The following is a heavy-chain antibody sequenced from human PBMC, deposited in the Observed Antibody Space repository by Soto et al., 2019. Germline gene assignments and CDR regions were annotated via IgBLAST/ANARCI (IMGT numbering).Heavy chain of an antibody. D-gene: IGHD2-15*01. CDR1: GGSISIYY. CDR2: IYYSGST. J-gene: IGHJ5*02. V-gene: IGHV4-59*01. CDR3: ARDDIVGNWYDP. Sequence: PSESLSPTSTVSGGSISIYYWSWIRQPPGKGLEWIGYIYYSGSTNYNPPLKSRVTISVDTSKNQFSLKLSSVTAADTAVYYCARDDIVGNWYDPWGQGTLGTVSS.